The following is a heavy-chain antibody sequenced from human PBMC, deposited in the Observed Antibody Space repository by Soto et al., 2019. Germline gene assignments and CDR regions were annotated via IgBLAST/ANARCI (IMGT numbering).Heavy chain of an antibody. CDR3: AKEVGTAMTAITNWNFDL. V-gene: IGHV3-30*18. J-gene: IGHJ2*01. D-gene: IGHD2-21*02. Sequence: QVQLVESGGGVVQPGRSQRLSCAASGFTCSACSMHGVRQSPGKGLEWVAVISSDGSNYYYEDSVKGRFTISRDNSKNTLYLQMDSLRAEDTAVDYCAKEVGTAMTAITNWNFDLCGRGTLVIGYS. CDR1: GFTCSACS. CDR2: ISSDGSNY.